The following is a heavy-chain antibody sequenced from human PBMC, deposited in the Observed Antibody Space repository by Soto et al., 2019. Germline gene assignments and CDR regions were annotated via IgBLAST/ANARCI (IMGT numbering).Heavy chain of an antibody. CDR3: ARHAIAAAGTDYFDY. J-gene: IGHJ4*02. CDR2: IYYSGST. D-gene: IGHD6-13*01. V-gene: IGHV4-39*01. Sequence: PSETLSLTCTVSGGSISSSSYYWGWIRQPPGKGLEWIGSIYYSGSTYYNPSLKSRVTISVDTSKNQFSLKLSSVTAADTAVYYCARHAIAAAGTDYFDYWGQGTLVTAPQ. CDR1: GGSISSSSYY.